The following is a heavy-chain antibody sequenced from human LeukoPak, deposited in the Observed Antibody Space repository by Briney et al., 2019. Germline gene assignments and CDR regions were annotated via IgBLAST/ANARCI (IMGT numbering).Heavy chain of an antibody. J-gene: IGHJ5*02. CDR1: GGTFSSYA. V-gene: IGHV1-69*06. D-gene: IGHD2-2*01. CDR3: ARDQGVPAAMRACWFDP. CDR2: IIPIFGTA. Sequence: SVKVSCKASGGTFSSYAISWVRQAPGQGLEWTGGIIPIFGTANYAQKFQGRVTITADKSTSTAYMELSSLRSEDTAVYYCARDQGVPAAMRACWFDPWGQGTLVTVSS.